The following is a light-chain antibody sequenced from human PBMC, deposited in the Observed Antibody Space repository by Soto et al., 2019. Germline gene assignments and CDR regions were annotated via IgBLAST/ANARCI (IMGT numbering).Light chain of an antibody. J-gene: IGLJ1*01. CDR1: SSDVGGYNY. CDR2: EVN. CDR3: ISYTSSSTPYV. Sequence: QSVLTQPASVSGSPGQSITISCTGTSSDVGGYNYVSWYQQHPDKAPKLMIYEVNNRPSGVSNRFSGSKSGNTASLTISGLQAEDEADYYCISYTSSSTPYVFGTGTKVTVL. V-gene: IGLV2-14*01.